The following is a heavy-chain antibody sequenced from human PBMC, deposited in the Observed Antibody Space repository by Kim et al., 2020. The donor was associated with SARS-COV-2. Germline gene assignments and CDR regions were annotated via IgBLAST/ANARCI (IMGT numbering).Heavy chain of an antibody. D-gene: IGHD7-27*01. J-gene: IGHJ4*02. Sequence: SETLSLTCTVSGGSISSYYWSWIRQPPGKGLEWIGYIYYSGSTNYNPSLKSRVTISVDTSKNQFSLKLSSVTAADTAVYYCARGLGSFDYWGQGTLVTVS. CDR1: GGSISSYY. CDR2: IYYSGST. CDR3: ARGLGSFDY. V-gene: IGHV4-59*01.